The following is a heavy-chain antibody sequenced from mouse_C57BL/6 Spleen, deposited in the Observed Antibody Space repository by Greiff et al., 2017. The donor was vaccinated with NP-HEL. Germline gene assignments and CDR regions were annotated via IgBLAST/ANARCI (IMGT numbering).Heavy chain of an antibody. CDR3: ARSVPDYDWFDY. CDR2: INPGSGGT. V-gene: IGHV1-54*01. J-gene: IGHJ3*01. Sequence: QVQLQQSGAELVRPGTSVKVSCKASGYAFTNYLIQWVKQRPGQGLEWIGGINPGSGGTNYNEKFKGKATLTADKSSSTAYMQLSSLTSEDSAVYFCARSVPDYDWFDYWGQGTLLTVSA. D-gene: IGHD2-4*01. CDR1: GYAFTNYL.